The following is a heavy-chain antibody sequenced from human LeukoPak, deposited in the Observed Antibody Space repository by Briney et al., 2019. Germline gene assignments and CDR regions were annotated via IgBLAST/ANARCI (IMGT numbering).Heavy chain of an antibody. D-gene: IGHD3-16*02. Sequence: GGSLRLSCVASGFTFSDYAISWVRQAPGKGLEWVSVIYSGGSTYYADSVKGRFTISRDNSKNTLYLQMNSLRAEDTAVYYCAKELRLGELSLWGQGTLVTVSS. CDR2: IYSGGST. CDR1: GFTFSDYA. CDR3: AKELRLGELSL. V-gene: IGHV3-23*03. J-gene: IGHJ4*02.